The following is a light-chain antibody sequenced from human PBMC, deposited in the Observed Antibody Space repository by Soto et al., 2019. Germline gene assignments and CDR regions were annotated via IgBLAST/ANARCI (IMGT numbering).Light chain of an antibody. Sequence: AIQMTQSPSSLSASVGDRVTITCRASQGIRNDLGWYQQKPGKAPKLLIYAASSLQRGVPSRFSGSGSGRDFSLTISSLQPEDFATYYCLQDYNYPRTFGQGTKLEIK. CDR1: QGIRND. CDR2: AAS. J-gene: IGKJ2*02. CDR3: LQDYNYPRT. V-gene: IGKV1-6*01.